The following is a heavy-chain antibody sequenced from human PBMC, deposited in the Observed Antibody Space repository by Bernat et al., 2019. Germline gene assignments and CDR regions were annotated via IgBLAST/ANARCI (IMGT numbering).Heavy chain of an antibody. CDR2: IKEDGSET. V-gene: IGHV3-7*03. Sequence: EVQLVESGGGLVQPGGSLRLSCAASGFTFNNYWMSWVRQAPGKGLEWVANIKEDGSETYHVDSVRGRFTISRDNAKNSLYLQMNSLRAEDTAVYYCESLYGGFDPWGQGTMVTVSS. D-gene: IGHD3-10*01. J-gene: IGHJ5*01. CDR1: GFTFNNYW. CDR3: ESLYGGFDP.